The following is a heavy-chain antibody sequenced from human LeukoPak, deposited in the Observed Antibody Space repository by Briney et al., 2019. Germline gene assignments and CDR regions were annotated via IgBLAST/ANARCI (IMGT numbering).Heavy chain of an antibody. CDR3: ARDVEGGTFDI. J-gene: IGHJ3*02. CDR1: GFTFNSYS. CDR2: IDQSGGRN. Sequence: GGSLRLYCEASGFTFNSYSMNWVRQAPGRGLEWVANIDQSGGRNNYVDSVEGRFTISRDNAKNSLFLEMSSLRADDTAVYFCARDVEGGTFDIWGQGTTVTVSS. V-gene: IGHV3-7*05. D-gene: IGHD3-16*01.